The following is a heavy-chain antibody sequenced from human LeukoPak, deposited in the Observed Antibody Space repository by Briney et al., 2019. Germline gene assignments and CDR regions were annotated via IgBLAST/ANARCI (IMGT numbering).Heavy chain of an antibody. CDR3: ARERSDSIFDY. J-gene: IGHJ4*02. CDR1: GGSISSYY. D-gene: IGHD2-21*02. V-gene: IGHV4-59*01. CDR2: IYYSGST. Sequence: SETLSLTCTVSGGSISSYYWSWIRQPPGKGLEWIGYIYYSGSTNYNPSLKSRVTISVDTPKNQFSLKLSSVTAADTAVYYCARERSDSIFDYWGQGTLVTVSS.